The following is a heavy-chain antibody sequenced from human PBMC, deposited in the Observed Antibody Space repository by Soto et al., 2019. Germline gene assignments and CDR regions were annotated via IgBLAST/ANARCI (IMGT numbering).Heavy chain of an antibody. D-gene: IGHD3-3*01. CDR2: IDNSGNT. CDR3: ARGGQDFWSGPFDY. Sequence: PSETLSLTCTVSDGFISTYFCNWIRQPAGKGLEWIGRIDNSGNTNYNPSLKSRVTMSADTSRNQFSLKLNSVTAADTAVYYCARGGQDFWSGPFDYWGQGALVTVSS. CDR1: DGFISTYF. V-gene: IGHV4-4*07. J-gene: IGHJ4*02.